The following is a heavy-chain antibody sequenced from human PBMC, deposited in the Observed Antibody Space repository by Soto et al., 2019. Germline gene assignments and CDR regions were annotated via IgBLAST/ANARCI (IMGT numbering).Heavy chain of an antibody. CDR2: ISSNGGST. D-gene: IGHD5-12*01. J-gene: IGHJ4*02. V-gene: IGHV3-64D*06. CDR3: VKDPRGYSGYSNFDY. CDR1: GFTFGSYA. Sequence: GSLRVSCSASGFTFGSYAMHWVRQAPGKGLKYVSAISSNGGSTYYADSVKGRFTISRDNSKNTLYLQMSSLRAEDTAVYYCVKDPRGYSGYSNFDYWGQGSLVTVSS.